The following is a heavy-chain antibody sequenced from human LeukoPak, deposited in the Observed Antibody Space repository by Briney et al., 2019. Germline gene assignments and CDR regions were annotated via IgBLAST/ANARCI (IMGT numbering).Heavy chain of an antibody. D-gene: IGHD3-10*01. Sequence: GGSLRLSCAASGFTFTNYGMHWVRQAPGKGLDWVAFIRYDGSNKYYADSVKGRFTISRDNSKNTLYLQMNSLRAEDTAVYYCARDTIGGSGSYYKGVDYFDYWGQGTLVTVSS. J-gene: IGHJ4*02. CDR1: GFTFTNYG. V-gene: IGHV3-30*02. CDR2: IRYDGSNK. CDR3: ARDTIGGSGSYYKGVDYFDY.